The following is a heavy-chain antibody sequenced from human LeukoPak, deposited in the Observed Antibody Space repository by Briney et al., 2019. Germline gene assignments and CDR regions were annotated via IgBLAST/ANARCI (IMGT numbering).Heavy chain of an antibody. CDR3: ARAVQRVDTAMVRYYYYMDV. CDR2: ISSSGSTI. D-gene: IGHD5-18*01. Sequence: GGSLRLSCAASGFTFSNYEMNWVRQAPGKGLEWVSYISSSGSTIYYADSVKGRFTISRDNAKNSLYLQMNSLRAEDTAVYYCARAVQRVDTAMVRYYYYMDVWGKGTTVTVSS. J-gene: IGHJ6*03. CDR1: GFTFSNYE. V-gene: IGHV3-48*03.